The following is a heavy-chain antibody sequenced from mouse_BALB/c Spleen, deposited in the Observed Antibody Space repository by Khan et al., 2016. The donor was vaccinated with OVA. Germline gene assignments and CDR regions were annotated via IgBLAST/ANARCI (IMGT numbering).Heavy chain of an antibody. V-gene: IGHV1-15*01. CDR1: GYTFTDYE. CDR3: TRSYYGSSGFDY. CDR2: IDPETGGT. D-gene: IGHD1-1*01. J-gene: IGHJ2*01. Sequence: QVQLQQSGAELVRPGASVTLSCKAPGYTFTDYEMHWVKQTPVHGLEWIGAIDPETGGTAYNQKFKGKATLTADKSSSTAYMELRSLTSEDSAVXYCTRSYYGSSGFDYWGQGTTLTVSS.